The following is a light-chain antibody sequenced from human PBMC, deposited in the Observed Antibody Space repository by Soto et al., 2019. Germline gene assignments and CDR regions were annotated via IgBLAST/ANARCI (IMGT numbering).Light chain of an antibody. J-gene: IGKJ3*01. CDR3: QQLNSYPLT. Sequence: DIQSTQSPSFLSASVGDRVTITCRASQGISSYLAWYQQKPGKAPKLLIYAASTLRSGVPSRFSGSGSGTEFTLTISSLQPEDFATYYCQQLNSYPLTFGPGTKVDIK. V-gene: IGKV1-9*01. CDR1: QGISSY. CDR2: AAS.